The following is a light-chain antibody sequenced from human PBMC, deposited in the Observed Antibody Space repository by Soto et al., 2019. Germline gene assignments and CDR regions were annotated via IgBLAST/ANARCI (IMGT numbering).Light chain of an antibody. CDR3: QQFDQLPRT. J-gene: IGKJ2*01. CDR1: QSISNW. Sequence: DIQMTQSPSTLSASVGDRVTITCRASQSISNWLAWYQQKPRKAPKLLIYHASSLQTGVPSRFSGSGSGTDFTLTISSLQPEDVATYFCQQFDQLPRTFGQGTKLEIK. CDR2: HAS. V-gene: IGKV1-5*01.